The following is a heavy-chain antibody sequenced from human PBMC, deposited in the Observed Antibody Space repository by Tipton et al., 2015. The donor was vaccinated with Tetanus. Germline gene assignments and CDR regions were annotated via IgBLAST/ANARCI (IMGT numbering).Heavy chain of an antibody. J-gene: IGHJ4*02. Sequence: TLSLTCTVSRGPISSYYWSWIRQPAGKGLEWVGHISNGNTDYSTSLKGRVTISMDRSNTQFSLRLDSLTAADTAVYYCARAAGFLGLTHDFWGRGTLVSVSS. CDR3: ARAAGFLGLTHDF. V-gene: IGHV4-4*07. CDR2: ISNGNT. D-gene: IGHD2/OR15-2a*01. CDR1: RGPISSYY.